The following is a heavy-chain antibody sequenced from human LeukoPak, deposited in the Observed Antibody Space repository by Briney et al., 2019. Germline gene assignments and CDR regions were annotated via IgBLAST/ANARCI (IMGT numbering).Heavy chain of an antibody. J-gene: IGHJ4*02. Sequence: GGSLRLSCAASACTFSNAWMSWVRQAPGKGLEWVGRIKSKTDGGTTDYAAPVKGRFTISRDDSKNTLYLQMNSLKTEDTAVYYCTTDRYFDWLLYLPYFDYWGQGTLVTVSS. CDR1: ACTFSNAW. CDR2: IKSKTDGGTT. CDR3: TTDRYFDWLLYLPYFDY. V-gene: IGHV3-15*01. D-gene: IGHD3-9*01.